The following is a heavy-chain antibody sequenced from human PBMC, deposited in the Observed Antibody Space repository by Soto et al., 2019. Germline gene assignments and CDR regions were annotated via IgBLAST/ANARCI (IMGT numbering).Heavy chain of an antibody. CDR3: ARSVCGSNVNFDY. Sequence: QVQLVQSGAEVRTPGASVKVSCKASGYTFTSNDINWVRQATGQGPEWMGWMNPDSGNTGYVQKLQGRVTMTRNTAISTAYMELSSLRSEDTAVYYCARSVCGSNVNFDYWGQGTLVTVSS. CDR2: MNPDSGNT. D-gene: IGHD3-10*01. V-gene: IGHV1-8*01. J-gene: IGHJ4*02. CDR1: GYTFTSND.